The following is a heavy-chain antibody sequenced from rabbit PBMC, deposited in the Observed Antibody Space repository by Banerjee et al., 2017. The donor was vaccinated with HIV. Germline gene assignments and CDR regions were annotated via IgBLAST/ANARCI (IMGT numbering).Heavy chain of an antibody. J-gene: IGHJ4*01. D-gene: IGHD6-1*01. V-gene: IGHV1S45*01. Sequence: QEQLEESGGDLVKPEGSLTLTCTASGFSFSSNYWIYWVRQAPGKGLEWIGCINTSSGNTVYASWAKGRFTISKTSSTTVTLQMTSLTAADTATHFCARASDYTAYGWNFDLWGPGTLVTVS. CDR3: ARASDYTAYGWNFDL. CDR2: INTSSGNT. CDR1: GFSFSSNYW.